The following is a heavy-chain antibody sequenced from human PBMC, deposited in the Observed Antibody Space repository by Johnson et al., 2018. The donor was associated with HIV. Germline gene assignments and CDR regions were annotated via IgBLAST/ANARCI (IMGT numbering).Heavy chain of an antibody. CDR2: IYSGGST. CDR1: GFTFSSYA. J-gene: IGHJ3*02. D-gene: IGHD2-8*02. V-gene: IGHV3-23*04. CDR3: ARPRVVYASYAFDI. Sequence: VQLVESGGGLVQPGGSLRLSCAASGFTFSSYAMSWVRQAPGKGLEWVSAIYSGGSTYYADSVKGRFTISRDNAKNSLYRQMNSLRAEDTAVYFCARPRVVYASYAFDIWGQGTMVTVSS.